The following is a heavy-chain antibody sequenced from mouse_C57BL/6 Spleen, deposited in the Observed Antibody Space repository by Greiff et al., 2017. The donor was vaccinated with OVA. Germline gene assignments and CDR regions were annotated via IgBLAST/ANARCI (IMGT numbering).Heavy chain of an antibody. CDR3: ARGNYYGSSEAWFAY. D-gene: IGHD1-1*01. J-gene: IGHJ3*01. Sequence: QVQLKQSGPELVKPGASVKISCKASGYAFSSSWMNWVKQRPGKGLEWIGRIYPGDGDTNYNGKFKGKATLTADKSSSTAYMQLSSLTSEDSAVYFCARGNYYGSSEAWFAYWGQGTLVTVSA. CDR2: IYPGDGDT. V-gene: IGHV1-82*01. CDR1: GYAFSSSW.